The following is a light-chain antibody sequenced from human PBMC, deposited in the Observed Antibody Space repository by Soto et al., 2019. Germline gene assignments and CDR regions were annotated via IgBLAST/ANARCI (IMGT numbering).Light chain of an antibody. CDR3: SSYTTSSTLV. CDR2: EVN. V-gene: IGLV2-14*01. CDR1: SSDVGGYNY. Sequence: QSALTQPASVPGSPGQSITISCTGTSSDVGGYNYVSWYQHHPGKAPKLIIYEVNNRPSGVSNRFSGSKSGNTASLTISGLQAEDEADYYCSSYTTSSTLVFGGGTKLTVL. J-gene: IGLJ3*02.